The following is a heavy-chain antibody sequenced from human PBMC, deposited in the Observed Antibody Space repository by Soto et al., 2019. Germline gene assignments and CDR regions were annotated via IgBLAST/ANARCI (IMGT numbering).Heavy chain of an antibody. D-gene: IGHD4-17*01. Sequence: SETLSLTCTVSVGSISRSSYYWGWIRQPPGKGLEWIGSIYYSGSTYYNPSLKSRVTISVDTSKNQFSLKLSSVTAADTAVYYCARHDYGGFGLWGQGTLVTVSS. CDR3: ARHDYGGFGL. V-gene: IGHV4-39*01. J-gene: IGHJ4*02. CDR2: IYYSGST. CDR1: VGSISRSSYY.